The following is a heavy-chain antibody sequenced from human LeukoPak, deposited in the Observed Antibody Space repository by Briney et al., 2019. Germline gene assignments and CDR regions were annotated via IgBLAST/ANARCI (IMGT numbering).Heavy chain of an antibody. D-gene: IGHD5-18*01. V-gene: IGHV4-39*01. CDR3: ARWGREQLWLSDAFDI. CDR1: GGSISSSSYY. Sequence: SETLSLTCTVSGGSISSSSYYWGWIRQPPGRGLEWIGSIYYSGSTYYNPSLKSRVTISVDTSKNQFSLKLSSVTAADTAVYYCARWGREQLWLSDAFDIWGQGTMVTVSS. CDR2: IYYSGST. J-gene: IGHJ3*02.